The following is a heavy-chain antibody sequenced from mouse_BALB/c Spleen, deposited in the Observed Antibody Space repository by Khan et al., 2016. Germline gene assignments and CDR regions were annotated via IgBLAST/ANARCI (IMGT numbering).Heavy chain of an antibody. J-gene: IGHJ4*01. CDR1: GFDFSRYW. CDR3: ARLANWDAMDY. V-gene: IGHV4-2*02. Sequence: EVKLLESGGGLVQPGGSLNLSCAASGFDFSRYWMSWARQAPGQGQEWIGEINPGSSTINYTPSLKDKFIISRDHAKNTLYLQMSKGRSEDTALYYCARLANWDAMDYWGQGTSVTVSS. CDR2: INPGSSTI. D-gene: IGHD4-1*01.